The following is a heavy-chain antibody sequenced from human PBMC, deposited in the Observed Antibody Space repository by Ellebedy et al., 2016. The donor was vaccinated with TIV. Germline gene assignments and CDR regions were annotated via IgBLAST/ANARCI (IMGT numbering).Heavy chain of an antibody. CDR3: ARVGYCSGGSCSFVYYGMDV. Sequence: PGGSLRLSCAASGFTFSTYSMHWVRQAPGKGLEWVSYISSSGNTIYYADSVKGRFTISRDNAKNSLYLQMNSLRDEDTAVYYCARVGYCSGGSCSFVYYGMDVWGQGTTVIVSS. CDR1: GFTFSTYS. J-gene: IGHJ6*02. D-gene: IGHD2-15*01. V-gene: IGHV3-48*02. CDR2: ISSSGNTI.